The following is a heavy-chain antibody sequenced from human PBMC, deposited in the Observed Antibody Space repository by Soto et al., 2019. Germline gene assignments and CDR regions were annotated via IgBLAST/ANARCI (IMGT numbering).Heavy chain of an antibody. Sequence: SGGSLRLSCAASGFTFDDYGMSWVRQAPGKGLEWVSGINWNGGSTGYADSVKGRFTISRDNAKNSLYLQMNSLRAEDTALYYCARDTFSSGWYGDAFDIWGQGTMVTVSS. J-gene: IGHJ3*02. CDR3: ARDTFSSGWYGDAFDI. D-gene: IGHD6-19*01. CDR2: INWNGGST. V-gene: IGHV3-20*04. CDR1: GFTFDDYG.